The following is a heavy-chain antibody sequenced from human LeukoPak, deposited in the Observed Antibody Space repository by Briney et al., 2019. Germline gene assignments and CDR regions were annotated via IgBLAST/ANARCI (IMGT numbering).Heavy chain of an antibody. CDR2: IKQDGGEK. CDR3: ARDGRPLDY. Sequence: GGSLRLSCVDSGITFSRYWMSWVRKAPGKGLEWVANIKQDGGEKYYVDSVKGRFTISRDNAKNSLYLQMNSLRVEDTAVYYCARDGRPLDYWGQGTLVTVSS. CDR1: GITFSRYW. V-gene: IGHV3-7*03. J-gene: IGHJ4*02.